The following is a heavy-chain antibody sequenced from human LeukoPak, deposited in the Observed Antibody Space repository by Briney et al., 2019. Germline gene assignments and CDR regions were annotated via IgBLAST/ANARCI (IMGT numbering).Heavy chain of an antibody. D-gene: IGHD6-13*01. J-gene: IGHJ4*02. CDR3: AKGGPYSNSWGGMYDH. CDR2: ISGSGDRT. CDR1: GFTFSSYA. V-gene: IGHV3-23*01. Sequence: GGSLRLSCVASGFTFSSYAMNWVRQAPGKGLEWVSSISGSGDRTYYADSVKGRFTITRDNSKNTLYLQMNSLRAEDTAIYYCAKGGPYSNSWGGMYDHWGQGTLVTVSS.